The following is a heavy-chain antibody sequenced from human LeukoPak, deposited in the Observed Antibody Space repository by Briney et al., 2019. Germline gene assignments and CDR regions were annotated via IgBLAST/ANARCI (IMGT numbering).Heavy chain of an antibody. J-gene: IGHJ4*02. CDR2: IKQDGSEK. CDR1: GFTFSSYW. D-gene: IGHD6-19*01. CDR3: ARDHSSGSWGLYYFDY. Sequence: GGSLRLSCAASGFTFSSYWMSWVRQAPGKGLEWVANIKQDGSEKYYVDSVKGRFTISRDNAKNSLYLQMNSLRAEDTAVYYCARDHSSGSWGLYYFDYWGQGTLVTVSS. V-gene: IGHV3-7*01.